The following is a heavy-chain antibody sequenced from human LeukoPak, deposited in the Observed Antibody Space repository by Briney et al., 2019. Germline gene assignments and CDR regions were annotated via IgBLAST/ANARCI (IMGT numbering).Heavy chain of an antibody. CDR2: IIPILGIA. D-gene: IGHD6-13*01. J-gene: IGHJ4*02. V-gene: IGHV1-69*02. CDR1: GGTFSSYT. Sequence: SVKVSCKASGGTFSSYTISWVRQAPGQGLDWMGRIIPILGIANYAQKFQGRVTITADKSTSTAYMELSSLRSEDTAVYYCARVGAAAGDSYWGQGTLVTVSS. CDR3: ARVGAAAGDSY.